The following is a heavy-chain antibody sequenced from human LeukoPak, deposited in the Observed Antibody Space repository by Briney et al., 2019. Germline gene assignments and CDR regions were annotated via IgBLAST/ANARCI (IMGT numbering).Heavy chain of an antibody. V-gene: IGHV3-7*01. J-gene: IGHJ4*02. Sequence: PGGSLRLSCAASGFTFSSYWMTWVRQAPGKGLEWVANIKQDGSEENYVDSVKGRFTISRDNAKNSLNLQMNSLRVEDTAIYHCARVHTLNDRSGYRPPDYWGQRTLVTVSS. CDR2: IKQDGSEE. CDR1: GFTFSSYW. D-gene: IGHD3-22*01. CDR3: ARVHTLNDRSGYRPPDY.